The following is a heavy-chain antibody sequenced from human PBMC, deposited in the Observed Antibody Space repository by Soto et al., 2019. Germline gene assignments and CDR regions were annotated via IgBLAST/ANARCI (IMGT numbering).Heavy chain of an antibody. CDR3: ARGSNGYHFDY. CDR2: INSNGGST. J-gene: IGHJ4*02. Sequence: EVQLVESGGGMVQPGGSLRLSCAASGFTFSSYAMHWVRQAPGKGLEYVSAINSNGGSTDYANSVKGRFTISRDNSKNTLCLQMVSLRAEDMAVYYCARGSNGYHFDYWGQGTLVTVSS. CDR1: GFTFSSYA. D-gene: IGHD5-12*01. V-gene: IGHV3-64*01.